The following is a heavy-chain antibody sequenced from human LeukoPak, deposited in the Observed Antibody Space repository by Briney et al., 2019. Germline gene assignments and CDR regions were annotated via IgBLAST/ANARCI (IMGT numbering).Heavy chain of an antibody. CDR1: GGSSSGYY. CDR3: ATDDILTGPHAFDI. D-gene: IGHD3-9*01. Sequence: PSETLSLTCAVYGGSSSGYYWSWIRQPPGKGLEWIGEINHSGSTNYNPSLKSRVTISVDTSKNQFSLKLSSVTAADTAVYYCATDDILTGPHAFDIWGQGTMVTVSS. CDR2: INHSGST. V-gene: IGHV4-34*01. J-gene: IGHJ3*02.